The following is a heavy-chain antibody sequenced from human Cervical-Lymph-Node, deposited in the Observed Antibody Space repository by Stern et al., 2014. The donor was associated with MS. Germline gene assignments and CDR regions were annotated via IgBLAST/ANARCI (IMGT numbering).Heavy chain of an antibody. Sequence: VQLVQSGGGLVKPGGSLRLSCAASGLTFSSYSMNWVRQAPGKGLEGVSSISSSSGYIYYADSVKGRFTISRDNAKNSLYLQMNSLRAEDTAVYYCARDDYDFWSGYPTYYYGMDVWGQGTTVTVSS. D-gene: IGHD3-3*01. CDR3: ARDDYDFWSGYPTYYYGMDV. CDR1: GLTFSSYS. CDR2: ISSSSGYI. V-gene: IGHV3-21*01. J-gene: IGHJ6*02.